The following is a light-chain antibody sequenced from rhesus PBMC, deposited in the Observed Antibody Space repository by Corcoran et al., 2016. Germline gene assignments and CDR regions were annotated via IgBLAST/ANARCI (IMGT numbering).Light chain of an antibody. CDR1: QDISNN. CDR3: QHGYGILYS. J-gene: IGKJ2*01. Sequence: DIQMTQSPSSLSASVGDRVTITCRASQDISNNLAWYQPRPGKVPKFLIYKASTLQSGIPSRFSGSGSGTDVTLTISSLQPEDFATYYCQHGYGILYSFGQGTKVEIK. V-gene: IGKV1-25*01. CDR2: KAS.